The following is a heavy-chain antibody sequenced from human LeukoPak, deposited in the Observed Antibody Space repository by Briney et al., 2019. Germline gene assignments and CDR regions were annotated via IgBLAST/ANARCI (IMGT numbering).Heavy chain of an antibody. D-gene: IGHD6-19*01. Sequence: GASVKVSCKASGYTFTGYYMHWVRQAPGQGLEWMGWINPNSGGTNYAQKFQGRVTMTRDTPISTAYMELSRLRSDDTAVYYCARVHSSGWYFDYWGQGTLVTVSS. CDR2: INPNSGGT. V-gene: IGHV1-2*02. J-gene: IGHJ4*02. CDR1: GYTFTGYY. CDR3: ARVHSSGWYFDY.